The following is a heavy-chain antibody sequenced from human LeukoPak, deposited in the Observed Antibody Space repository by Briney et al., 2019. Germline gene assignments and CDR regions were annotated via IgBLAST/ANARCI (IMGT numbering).Heavy chain of an antibody. CDR2: IKGVGADETT. J-gene: IGHJ5*02. D-gene: IGHD5-12*01. V-gene: IGHV3-15*01. CDR1: GFTLSTYA. Sequence: GGSLRLSCATSGFTLSTYAMSWVRQAPGKGLEWVGQIKGVGADETTDYAAPVKGRFTISRDHSKNTLYLQMNSLKTEDTAVYYCTTHIEFDPWGQGTLVTVSS. CDR3: TTHIEFDP.